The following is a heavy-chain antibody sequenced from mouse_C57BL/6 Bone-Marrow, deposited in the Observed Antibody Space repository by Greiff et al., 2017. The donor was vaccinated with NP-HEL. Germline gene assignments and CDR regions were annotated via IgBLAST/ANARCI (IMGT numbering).Heavy chain of an antibody. CDR2: ISDGGSYT. Sequence: EVQRVESGGGLVKPGGSLKLSCAASGFTFSSYAMSWVRQTPEKRLEWVATISDGGSYTYYPDNVKGRFTISRDNAKNNLYLQMSHLKSEDTAMYYCARDLLLTGTSLDYWGQGTSVTVSS. CDR1: GFTFSSYA. V-gene: IGHV5-4*01. D-gene: IGHD4-1*01. J-gene: IGHJ4*01. CDR3: ARDLLLTGTSLDY.